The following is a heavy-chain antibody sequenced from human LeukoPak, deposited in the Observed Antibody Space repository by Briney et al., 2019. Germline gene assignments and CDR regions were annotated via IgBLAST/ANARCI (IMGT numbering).Heavy chain of an antibody. J-gene: IGHJ4*02. CDR2: IIPMFDIA. V-gene: IGHV1-69*04. CDR3: AAAKDPIVVVPAATHGVFHY. CDR1: GGTFSSYA. D-gene: IGHD2-2*01. Sequence: ASVKVSCKASGGTFSSYAINWVRQAPGQGLEWMGRIIPMFDIANYAQKLKGRVTITADKSTSTVYMDLSSLRSEDTAVYYCAAAKDPIVVVPAATHGVFHYWGQGTLVTASS.